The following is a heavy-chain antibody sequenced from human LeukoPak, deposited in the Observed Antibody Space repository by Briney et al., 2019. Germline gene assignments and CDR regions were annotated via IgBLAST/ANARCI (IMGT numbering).Heavy chain of an antibody. CDR3: ARDPYYYGSGFPPNYFDY. D-gene: IGHD3-10*01. V-gene: IGHV3-30*04. J-gene: IGHJ4*02. CDR2: ISYDGSNK. Sequence: GRSLRLSCAASGFTFSSYAMHWVRQAPGKGREWVAVISYDGSNKYYADSVKGRFTISRDNSKNTLYLQMNSLRAEDTAVYYCARDPYYYGSGFPPNYFDYWGQGTLVTVSS. CDR1: GFTFSSYA.